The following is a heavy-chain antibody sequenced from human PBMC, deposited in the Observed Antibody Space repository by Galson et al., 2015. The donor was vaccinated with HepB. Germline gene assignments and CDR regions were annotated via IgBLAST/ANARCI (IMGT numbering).Heavy chain of an antibody. CDR1: GYTFTRNY. D-gene: IGHD3-10*01. V-gene: IGHV1-46*01. J-gene: IGHJ4*02. CDR2: INPSGGST. CDR3: ARTSSRSFFDY. Sequence: SVKVSCKASGYTFTRNYMHWVRQAPGQGLEWMGVINPSGGSTSYAQKFHGRVTMHWDTSTTTVYMELSSLRSEDTAVYYCARTSSRSFFDYWGQGTLVTVSS.